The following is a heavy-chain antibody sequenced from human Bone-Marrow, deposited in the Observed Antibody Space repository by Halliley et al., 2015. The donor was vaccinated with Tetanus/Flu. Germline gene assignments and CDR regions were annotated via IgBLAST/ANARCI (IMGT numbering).Heavy chain of an antibody. CDR3: ARERVVESPSPFDY. V-gene: IGHV4-59*01. D-gene: IGHD3-22*01. Sequence: WIGYVFPSGSTNYNPSLKSRVSISVDTSNNQFSLRLSSVTAAGPAVYYCARERVVESPSPFDYWGQGTLVTVSS. J-gene: IGHJ4*02. CDR2: VFPSGST.